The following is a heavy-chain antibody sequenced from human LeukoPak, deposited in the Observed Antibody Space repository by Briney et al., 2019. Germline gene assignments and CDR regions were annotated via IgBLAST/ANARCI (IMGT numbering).Heavy chain of an antibody. CDR1: GFTFSSYE. Sequence: PGGSLRLSCAASGFTFSSYEMNWVRQAPGKGLEWVSYISDRGSTKYYADSVTGRFTISRDNAKNSLYLQMNSLRAEDTAVYYCARDPSYGEEYGMDVWGQGTTVTVSS. CDR3: ARDPSYGEEYGMDV. CDR2: ISDRGSTK. D-gene: IGHD4-17*01. V-gene: IGHV3-48*03. J-gene: IGHJ6*02.